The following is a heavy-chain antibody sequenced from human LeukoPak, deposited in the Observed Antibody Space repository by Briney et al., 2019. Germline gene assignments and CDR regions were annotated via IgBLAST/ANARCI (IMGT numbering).Heavy chain of an antibody. CDR3: ARDISDRTKWYGGFDY. CDR2: IYSGGGT. J-gene: IGHJ4*02. V-gene: IGHV3-53*01. Sequence: PGGSLRLSCTASGFSVATNYMSWVRQAPGKGLEWVSVIYSGGGTYYADSVKGRFTLSRDNYKNTLSLYMNNLRAEDTAIYFCARDISDRTKWYGGFDYWGQGTLVTVSS. CDR1: GFSVATNY. D-gene: IGHD3-10*01.